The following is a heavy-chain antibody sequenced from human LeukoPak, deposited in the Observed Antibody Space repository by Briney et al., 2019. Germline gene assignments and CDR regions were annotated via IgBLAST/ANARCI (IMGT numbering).Heavy chain of an antibody. CDR2: MNPNSGNT. Sequence: ASVKVSCKASEYTFTSYDINCVRQATGQGLEWMGWMNPNSGNTGYAQKFQGRVTMTRNTSISTAYMELSSLRSEDTAVYYCARGRPGIAAAGTRDWFDPWGQGTLVTVSS. CDR3: ARGRPGIAAAGTRDWFDP. V-gene: IGHV1-8*01. D-gene: IGHD6-13*01. CDR1: EYTFTSYD. J-gene: IGHJ5*02.